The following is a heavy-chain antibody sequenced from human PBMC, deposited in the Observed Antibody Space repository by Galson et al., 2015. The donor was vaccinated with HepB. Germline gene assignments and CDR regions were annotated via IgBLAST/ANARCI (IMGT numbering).Heavy chain of an antibody. V-gene: IGHV3-64D*06. D-gene: IGHD1-26*01. CDR3: VKDLSGTYSFDH. Sequence: SLRLSCAASGFTFSNYVLHWVRQAPGKGLEYVSTIDNNGAWTYYVDSVKGRFTISRDNSNNTLHLQMSSLRAEDTALYFCVKDLSGTYSFDHWGQGALVTVSS. CDR2: IDNNGAWT. J-gene: IGHJ4*02. CDR1: GFTFSNYV.